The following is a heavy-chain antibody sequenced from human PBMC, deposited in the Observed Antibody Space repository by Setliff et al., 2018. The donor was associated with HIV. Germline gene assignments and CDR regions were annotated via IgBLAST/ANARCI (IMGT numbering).Heavy chain of an antibody. CDR3: ARGVGAAGDY. D-gene: IGHD1-26*01. Sequence: GASVKVSCKASGGTSSTHAINWVRQAPGQGLEWMGWMDPSSAATGYAQKFQGRVTLTRDTSINTAYMELSSLTSDDTAVYYCARGVGAAGDYWGQGTQVTVSS. J-gene: IGHJ4*02. CDR2: MDPSSAAT. CDR1: GGTSSTHA. V-gene: IGHV1-8*02.